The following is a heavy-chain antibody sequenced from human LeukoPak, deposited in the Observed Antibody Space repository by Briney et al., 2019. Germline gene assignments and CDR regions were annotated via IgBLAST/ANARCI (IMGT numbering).Heavy chain of an antibody. J-gene: IGHJ3*01. CDR1: GFTFSSYS. Sequence: PGGSLRLSCAASGFTFSSYSMNWVRQAPGKGLEWVSSISSSSSYIYYADSVKGRLTISRDNAKNSLYLQMNSLRAEDTAVYYCASRFCTNTNCLLDAFDVWGQGALVTVSS. CDR3: ASRFCTNTNCLLDAFDV. CDR2: ISSSSSYI. V-gene: IGHV3-21*01. D-gene: IGHD2-2*01.